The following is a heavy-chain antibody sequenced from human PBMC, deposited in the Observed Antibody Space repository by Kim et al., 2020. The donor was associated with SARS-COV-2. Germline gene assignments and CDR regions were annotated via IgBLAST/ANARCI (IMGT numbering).Heavy chain of an antibody. J-gene: IGHJ6*02. CDR1: GFTFSSYG. CDR3: AKDLDSSSWYDLYYYYGMDV. V-gene: IGHV3-30*18. CDR2: ISYDGSNK. D-gene: IGHD6-13*01. Sequence: GGSLRLSCAASGFTFSSYGMHWVRQAPGKGLEWVAVISYDGSNKYYADSVKGRFTISRDNSKNTLYLQMNSLRAEDTAVYYCAKDLDSSSWYDLYYYYGMDVWGQGTTVTVSS.